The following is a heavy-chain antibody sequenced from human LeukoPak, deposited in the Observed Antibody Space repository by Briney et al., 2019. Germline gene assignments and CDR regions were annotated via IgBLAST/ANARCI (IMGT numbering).Heavy chain of an antibody. CDR2: ISYDASNK. D-gene: IGHD6-13*01. Sequence: GRSLRLSCAASGFTFSRYGMHWVRQTPGKGLEWVAVISYDASNKYYADSVKGRFTISRDNSKNTLYLQMNSLRAEDTAVYYCAKDNNGAAAGIIPGAFDNRGQGTMVTVFS. CDR1: GFTFSRYG. V-gene: IGHV3-30*18. J-gene: IGHJ3*02. CDR3: AKDNNGAAAGIIPGAFDN.